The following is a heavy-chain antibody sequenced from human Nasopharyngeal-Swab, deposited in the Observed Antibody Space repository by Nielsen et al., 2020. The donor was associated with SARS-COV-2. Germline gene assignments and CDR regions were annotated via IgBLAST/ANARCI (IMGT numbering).Heavy chain of an antibody. V-gene: IGHV3-7*01. CDR1: GFTFSTFW. D-gene: IGHD1-1*01. J-gene: IGHJ6*02. CDR2: IKEDGSQK. Sequence: GESLKISCAVSGFTFSTFWMTWVRQAPGKGLEWVANIKEDGSQKYYLDSVKGRFTISRDNAKNSLYLQMNSLRAEDTAVYYCARDRGLENYYYGMDVWGQGTTVTVSS. CDR3: ARDRGLENYYYGMDV.